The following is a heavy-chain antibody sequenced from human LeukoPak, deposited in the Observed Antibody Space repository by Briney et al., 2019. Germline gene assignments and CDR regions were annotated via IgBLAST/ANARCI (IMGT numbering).Heavy chain of an antibody. CDR2: IYYSGST. D-gene: IGHD6-6*01. CDR3: ARRLYSSSSGFDY. CDR1: GGSFSSYY. J-gene: IGHJ4*02. Sequence: TLSLTCAVYGGSFSSYYWGWIRQPPGKGLEWIGSIYYSGSTYYNPSLKSRVTISVDTSKNQFSLKLSSVTAADTAVYYCARRLYSSSSGFDYWGQGTLVTVSS. V-gene: IGHV4-39*01.